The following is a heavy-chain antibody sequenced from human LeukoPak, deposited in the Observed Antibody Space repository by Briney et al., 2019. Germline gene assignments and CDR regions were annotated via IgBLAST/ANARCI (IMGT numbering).Heavy chain of an antibody. CDR1: GYTFTDYY. CDR2: INSNSGGI. J-gene: IGHJ4*02. Sequence: ASVKVSRKTSGYTFTDYYIHWVRQAPGQGLEWMGWINSNSGGISYAQKFQGRVTLTRDTPTRSAYMELNSLTSDDTAVYYCARTSIAARRADFDSWGQGTVVTVSS. CDR3: ARTSIAARRADFDS. V-gene: IGHV1-2*02. D-gene: IGHD6-6*01.